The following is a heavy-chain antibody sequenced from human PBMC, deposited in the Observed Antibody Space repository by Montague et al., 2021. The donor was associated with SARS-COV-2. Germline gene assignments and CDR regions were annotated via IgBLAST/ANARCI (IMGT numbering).Heavy chain of an antibody. Sequence: SETLSLTCAVYGCSISTYYCSWARHPQSTGRGWIGLSYLSESDNYNPSPKRRITISVDTSKNQNSLNLSPVTAADTAMYYCARATPLVPVAGIPVPFDFWGQGTMVTVA. V-gene: IGHV4-34*01. CDR1: GCSISTYY. CDR3: ARATPLVPVAGIPVPFDF. D-gene: IGHD6-19*01. CDR2: SYLSESD. J-gene: IGHJ4*03.